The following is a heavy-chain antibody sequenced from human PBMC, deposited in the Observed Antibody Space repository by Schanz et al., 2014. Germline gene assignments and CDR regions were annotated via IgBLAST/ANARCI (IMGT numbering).Heavy chain of an antibody. D-gene: IGHD2-2*01. J-gene: IGHJ6*02. CDR3: ATETSRTWFYNGVDV. V-gene: IGHV1-24*01. CDR1: GHTVSALA. Sequence: QVQLLQSGSEAKKPGASVKVSCEISGHTVSALAMHWVRQAPGKGLEWLGGFDVEDGETIYAQKFQGRVTMTEDTSTDTAYVELSRLTSEDTGVYYCATETSRTWFYNGVDVWGQGTTVTVSS. CDR2: FDVEDGET.